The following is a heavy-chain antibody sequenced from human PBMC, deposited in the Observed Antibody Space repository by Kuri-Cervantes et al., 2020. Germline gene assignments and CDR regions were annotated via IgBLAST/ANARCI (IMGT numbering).Heavy chain of an antibody. Sequence: SQTLSLTCAVYGGSFSGYYWSWIRQPPGKGLEWIGEINHSGSTNYNPSLKSRVTILVDTSKNKFSLKLSSVTAADTAVYYCARPNSNSEDYWGQGTLVTVSS. J-gene: IGHJ4*02. CDR1: GGSFSGYY. CDR2: INHSGST. D-gene: IGHD4-11*01. V-gene: IGHV4-34*01. CDR3: ARPNSNSEDY.